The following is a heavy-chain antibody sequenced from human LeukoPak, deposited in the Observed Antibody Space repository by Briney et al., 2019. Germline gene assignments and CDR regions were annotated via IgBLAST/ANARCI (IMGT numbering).Heavy chain of an antibody. J-gene: IGHJ4*02. Sequence: SETLSLTCTVSGGSISSGDYYWSWIRQPPGKGLEWIGYIYYSGSTYYNPSLKSRVTISVDTSKNQFSLKLSSVTAADTAVYYCARQAFGGSYWGYYFDYWGQGTLVTVSS. D-gene: IGHD1-26*01. CDR3: ARQAFGGSYWGYYFDY. CDR2: IYYSGST. V-gene: IGHV4-30-4*08. CDR1: GGSISSGDYY.